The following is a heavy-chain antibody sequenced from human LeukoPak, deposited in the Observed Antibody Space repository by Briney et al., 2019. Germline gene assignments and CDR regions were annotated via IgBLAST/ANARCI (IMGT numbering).Heavy chain of an antibody. Sequence: GASVKVSCKASGYTFSNYNIHWVRQAPGQGLGWMGIVNPSGDSTNYAQNFQGRVTMTGDTSTSTVYMELSSLRSEDTAVYYCARVRDGYNDAYDIWGQGTMVTVSS. J-gene: IGHJ3*02. V-gene: IGHV1-46*01. CDR2: VNPSGDST. D-gene: IGHD5-24*01. CDR1: GYTFSNYN. CDR3: ARVRDGYNDAYDI.